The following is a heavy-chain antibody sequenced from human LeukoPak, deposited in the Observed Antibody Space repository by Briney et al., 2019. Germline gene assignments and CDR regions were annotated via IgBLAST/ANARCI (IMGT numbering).Heavy chain of an antibody. Sequence: RTGGSLRLSCAASGFSFSSYDIHWVRQAPGKGLEWVALISYDGNRKYYADSVRGRFTISRDNSKNTLDLQMNSLRAEDTAVYYCARDWYYAFDFWGQGTMVTVSS. CDR3: ARDWYYAFDF. CDR1: GFSFSSYD. D-gene: IGHD3-10*01. CDR2: ISYDGNRK. J-gene: IGHJ3*01. V-gene: IGHV3-30*03.